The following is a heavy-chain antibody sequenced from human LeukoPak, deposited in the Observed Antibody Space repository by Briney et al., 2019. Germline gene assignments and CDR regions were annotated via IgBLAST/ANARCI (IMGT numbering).Heavy chain of an antibody. CDR1: GGSISSSSYY. D-gene: IGHD7-27*01. J-gene: IGHJ2*01. CDR3: ARHCVNWGPTKLWYFDL. V-gene: IGHV4-39*01. Sequence: SETLSLTCTVSGGSISSSSYYWGWIRQPPGKGLEWIGSIYYSGSTYYNPSLKSRVTISVDTSKNQFSLKLSSVTAADTAVYYCARHCVNWGPTKLWYFDLWGRGTLVTVSS. CDR2: IYYSGST.